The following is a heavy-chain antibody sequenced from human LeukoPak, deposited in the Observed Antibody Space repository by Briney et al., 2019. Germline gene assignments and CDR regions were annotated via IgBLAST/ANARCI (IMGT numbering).Heavy chain of an antibody. Sequence: PSGTLSLTCAVSGGSISSSNWWSWVRQPPGKGLEWIGEIYHSGSTNYNPSLKSRVTISVDKSKNQFSLKLSSVTAADTAVYYCAREPKDSSSWYYLDYWGQGTLVTVSS. CDR1: GGSISSSNW. J-gene: IGHJ4*02. CDR3: AREPKDSSSWYYLDY. CDR2: IYHSGST. V-gene: IGHV4-4*02. D-gene: IGHD6-13*01.